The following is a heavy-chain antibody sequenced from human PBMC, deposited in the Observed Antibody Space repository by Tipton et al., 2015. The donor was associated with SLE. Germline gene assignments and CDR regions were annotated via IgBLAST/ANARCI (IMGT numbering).Heavy chain of an antibody. CDR1: GGSIRSSGYY. CDR2: IYFTGST. J-gene: IGHJ6*03. CDR3: ATSQSNFHYIDV. Sequence: TLSLTCTVSGGSIRSSGYYWSWIRQHPGKGLEWIGYIYFTGSTNYNPSLKSRVTISIDTSKNHFSLTLWSVTAADTAVYHCATSQSNFHYIDVWGKGATVTVSS. D-gene: IGHD4-11*01. V-gene: IGHV4-31*03.